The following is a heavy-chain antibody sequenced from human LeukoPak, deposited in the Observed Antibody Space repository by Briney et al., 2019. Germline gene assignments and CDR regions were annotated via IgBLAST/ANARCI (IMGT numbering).Heavy chain of an antibody. CDR1: GFTFSSYA. CDR3: AKESFSGYSSGWPLGY. D-gene: IGHD6-19*01. J-gene: IGHJ4*02. CDR2: ISGSGGST. V-gene: IGHV3-23*01. Sequence: GGSLRLSCAASGFTFSSYAMSWVRQAPGKGLEWVSAISGSGGSTYYADSVKGRFTISRDNSKNTLYLQMNSLRAEDTAVYYCAKESFSGYSSGWPLGYWGQGTLVTVSS.